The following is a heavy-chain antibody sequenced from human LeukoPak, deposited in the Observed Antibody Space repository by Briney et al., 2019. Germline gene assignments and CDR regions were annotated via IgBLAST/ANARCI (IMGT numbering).Heavy chain of an antibody. J-gene: IGHJ4*02. D-gene: IGHD6-13*01. CDR3: AREEGIAAAGNSHY. CDR1: GYTFTSYG. Sequence: GASVKVSCKASGYTFTSYGISWVRQAPGQGLEWMGWISAYNGDTNYAQKLQGRVTMTTDTSTSTAYMELRSLRSDDTAVYYCAREEGIAAAGNSHYWGQGTLVTVSS. V-gene: IGHV1-18*01. CDR2: ISAYNGDT.